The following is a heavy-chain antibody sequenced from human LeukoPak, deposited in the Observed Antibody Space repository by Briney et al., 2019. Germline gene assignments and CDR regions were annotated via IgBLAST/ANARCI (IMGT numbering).Heavy chain of an antibody. CDR1: GFTFSSYA. J-gene: IGHJ4*02. V-gene: IGHV3-23*01. Sequence: GGSLRLSCAAFGFTFSSYAMSWVRPGPGKGLEWVSAISGSGGSTYYADSVKGRVTISRDNSKNTLYLQMNSLRAEDTAVYYCAKRPSYSSSWYAFDYWGQGTLVTVSS. CDR2: ISGSGGST. CDR3: AKRPSYSSSWYAFDY. D-gene: IGHD6-13*01.